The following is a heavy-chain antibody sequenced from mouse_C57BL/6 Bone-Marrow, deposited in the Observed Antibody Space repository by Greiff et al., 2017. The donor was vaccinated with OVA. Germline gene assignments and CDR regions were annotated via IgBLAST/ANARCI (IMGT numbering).Heavy chain of an antibody. V-gene: IGHV3-1*01. D-gene: IGHD1-1*01. Sequence: EVQVVESGPGMVKPSQSLSLTCTVTGYSITSGYDWHWIRHFPGNKLEWMGYISYSGSTNYNPSLKSRISITHDTSKNHFFLKLNSVTTEDTATYYCARGGNYYGSSYEFDYWGQGTTLTVSS. CDR1: GYSITSGYD. CDR3: ARGGNYYGSSYEFDY. J-gene: IGHJ2*01. CDR2: ISYSGST.